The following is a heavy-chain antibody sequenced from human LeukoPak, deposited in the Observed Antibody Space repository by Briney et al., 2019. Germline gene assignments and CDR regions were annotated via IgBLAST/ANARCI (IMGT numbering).Heavy chain of an antibody. CDR2: FDPEDGAT. CDR3: ATLRLVVVPAAIRGYYYYYMDV. V-gene: IGHV1-24*01. CDR1: GYTLTELS. D-gene: IGHD2-2*02. Sequence: ASVKVSCKVSGYTLTELSMHWVRQAPGKGLEWMGGFDPEDGATIYAQKFQGRVTMTEDTSTDTAYMELSSLRSEDTAVYYCATLRLVVVPAAIRGYYYYYMDVGGKGTTVTVSS. J-gene: IGHJ6*03.